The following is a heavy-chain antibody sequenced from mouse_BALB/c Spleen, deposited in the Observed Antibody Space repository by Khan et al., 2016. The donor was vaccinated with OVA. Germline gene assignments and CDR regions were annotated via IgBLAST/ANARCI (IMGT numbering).Heavy chain of an antibody. D-gene: IGHD1-1*01. Sequence: EVKLLESGPGLVKPSQSLSLTCTVTGYSITSDYAWNWIRQFPGNKLEWIGYISYSGNTKYNPSLKSRFSITRDTSKNQFFLQLNSVTIEDTATYYCARIYGGDFDYWGQGTTLTVSS. J-gene: IGHJ2*01. CDR2: ISYSGNT. V-gene: IGHV3-2*02. CDR3: ARIYGGDFDY. CDR1: GYSITSDYA.